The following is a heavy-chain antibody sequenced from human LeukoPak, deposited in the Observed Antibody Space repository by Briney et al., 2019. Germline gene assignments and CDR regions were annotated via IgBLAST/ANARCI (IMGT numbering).Heavy chain of an antibody. CDR1: GFPFSSYW. Sequence: QPGGSLRLSCVASGFPFSSYWMTWVRQAPGKGLEWVANIKQDGSKKSYVDSVKGRFTISRVNAKNSLYLQMNSLRAEDTAIYYCTRVGYIDEGIDYWGQGTLVTVSS. V-gene: IGHV3-7*04. J-gene: IGHJ4*02. CDR2: IKQDGSKK. CDR3: TRVGYIDEGIDY. D-gene: IGHD5-24*01.